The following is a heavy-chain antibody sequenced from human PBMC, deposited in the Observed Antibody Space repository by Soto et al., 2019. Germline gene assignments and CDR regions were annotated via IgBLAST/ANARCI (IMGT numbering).Heavy chain of an antibody. V-gene: IGHV1-69*01. D-gene: IGHD2-15*01. CDR2: IVPLSDRT. CDR1: GETLNSNP. CDR3: ARKSGRDGHSGGGCSSLDV. J-gene: IGHJ4*02. Sequence: QVQLVQSGAEVKKPGSSLKVSCKVFGETLNSNPIGWVRQAPGQGLEWVGGIVPLSDRTNYAQELQGRVTVTADGSTSTVDMELSNLKSDDTAVYYCARKSGRDGHSGGGCSSLDVWGQGSLITVSS.